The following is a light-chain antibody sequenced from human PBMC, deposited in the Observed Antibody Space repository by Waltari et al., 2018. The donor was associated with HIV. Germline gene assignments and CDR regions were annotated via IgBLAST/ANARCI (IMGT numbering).Light chain of an antibody. J-gene: IGLJ3*02. CDR2: DVN. V-gene: IGLV2-11*01. CDR1: SSDVGDYNY. CDR3: CSYADKDTWV. Sequence: QSALTQPRSVSGSPGQSVTISCTGTSSDVGDYNYVSWYQQHPGKAPKLMLFDVNKRPSGVPDRFSGSKSGNAASLTISGLQAEDEADYYCCSYADKDTWVFGGGTKLTVL.